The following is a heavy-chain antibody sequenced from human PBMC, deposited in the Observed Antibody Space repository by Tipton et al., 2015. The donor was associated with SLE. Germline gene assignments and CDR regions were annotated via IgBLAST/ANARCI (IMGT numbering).Heavy chain of an antibody. J-gene: IGHJ4*02. CDR3: SEGYYFDY. Sequence: LRLSCAVSGGSFSGYYWSWIRQPPGKGLEWIGEISDSGSTNYNPSLESRVSMSVDRSKIQFSLKLSSVTAADTAVYYCSEGYYFDYWGQGTLVTVSS. CDR1: GGSFSGYY. V-gene: IGHV4-34*03. CDR2: ISDSGST.